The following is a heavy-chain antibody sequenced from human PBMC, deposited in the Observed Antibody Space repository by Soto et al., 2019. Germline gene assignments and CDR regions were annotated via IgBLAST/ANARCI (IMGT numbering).Heavy chain of an antibody. CDR2: IDPSDSYI. CDR1: GYNFSNYW. CDR3: TTQVRGLWTPPNY. Sequence: PGESLKISCKGSGYNFSNYWISWVRQMPGKGLEWMGKIDPSDSYINYSPPFQGHVTISVDKSITTAHVEWRSLKASDTAVYYCTTQVRGLWTPPNYWGQGSLVTVSS. D-gene: IGHD3-10*01. J-gene: IGHJ4*02. V-gene: IGHV5-10-1*01.